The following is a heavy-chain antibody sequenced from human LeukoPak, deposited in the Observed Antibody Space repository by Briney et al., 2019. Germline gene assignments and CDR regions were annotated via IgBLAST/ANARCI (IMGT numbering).Heavy chain of an antibody. CDR2: ISGSGGST. J-gene: IGHJ3*02. CDR1: GFTFTNAW. D-gene: IGHD4-17*01. CDR3: AKVKTTVTTTDAFDI. V-gene: IGHV3-23*01. Sequence: GGSLRLSCAASGFTFTNAWMTWVRQAPGKGLEWASVISGSGGSTYYADSVKGRFTISRDNSKNTLYLQMNSLRAEDTAVYYCAKVKTTVTTTDAFDIWGQGTMVTVSS.